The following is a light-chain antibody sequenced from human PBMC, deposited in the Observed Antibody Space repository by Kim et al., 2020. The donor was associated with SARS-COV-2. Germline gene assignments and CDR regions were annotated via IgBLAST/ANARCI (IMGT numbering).Light chain of an antibody. J-gene: IGLJ1*01. CDR3: QSADSSGTYV. Sequence: VSPGQMARITCSGDALPKQYAYWYQQKPGQAPVLVIYKDSERPSGIPERFSGSSSGTTVTLTISGVQAEDEADYYCQSADSSGTYVFGTGTKVTVL. CDR1: ALPKQY. V-gene: IGLV3-25*03. CDR2: KDS.